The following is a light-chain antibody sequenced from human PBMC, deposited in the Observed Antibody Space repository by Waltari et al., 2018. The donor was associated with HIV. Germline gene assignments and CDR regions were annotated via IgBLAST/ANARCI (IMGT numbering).Light chain of an antibody. CDR1: SRDVGGYNY. V-gene: IGLV2-8*01. Sequence: QSALTQPPSASGSPVQSVTISCTGNSRDVGGYNYVSWYQQHPGKAPKLMIYEVTKRPSGGPDRFSGSKSGNTASLTVSGLQAEDEADYYCSSYAGSNNLLFGGGTKLTVL. J-gene: IGLJ2*01. CDR2: EVT. CDR3: SSYAGSNNLL.